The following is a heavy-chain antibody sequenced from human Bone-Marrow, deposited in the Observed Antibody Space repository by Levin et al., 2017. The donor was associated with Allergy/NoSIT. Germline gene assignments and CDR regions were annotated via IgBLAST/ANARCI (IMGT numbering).Heavy chain of an antibody. CDR1: GFTFSSYG. V-gene: IGHV3-30*18. Sequence: GESLKISCAASGFTFSSYGMHWVRQAPGKGLEWVAVISYDGSNKYYADSVKGRFTISRDNSKNTLYLQMNSLRAEDTAVYYCAKDYGYCSSTSCYWVDYWGQGALVTVSS. CDR2: ISYDGSNK. J-gene: IGHJ4*02. CDR3: AKDYGYCSSTSCYWVDY. D-gene: IGHD2-2*03.